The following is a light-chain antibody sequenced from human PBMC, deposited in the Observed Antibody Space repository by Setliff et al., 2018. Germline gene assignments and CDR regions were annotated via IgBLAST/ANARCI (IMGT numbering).Light chain of an antibody. CDR3: CSYTGTSTPYV. CDR2: DVS. J-gene: IGLJ1*01. V-gene: IGLV2-14*01. CDR1: GSDVGAYKF. Sequence: QSALTQPASVSGSPGQSIAVSCTGGGSDVGAYKFVSWYQQRPGKAPRLMIYDVSNRPSGVSDRFSGSKSGNTASLTISGLQAEDEADYYCCSYTGTSTPYVFGTGTKGTVL.